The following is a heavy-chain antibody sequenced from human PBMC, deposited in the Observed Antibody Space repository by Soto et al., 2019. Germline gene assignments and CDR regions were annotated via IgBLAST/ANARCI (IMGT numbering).Heavy chain of an antibody. V-gene: IGHV4-39*01. Sequence: QLQLQESGPGLVKPSETLSLTCTVSGGSISSSSYYWAWVRQPPGKGPEWIGSINYSGTTYYNSSLKSRVTISVDTSKNQFPLNLSSVTAADTSVFYCASLIHCFSTSCHFDYWGQGSLVTVSS. CDR1: GGSISSSSYY. D-gene: IGHD2-2*01. J-gene: IGHJ4*02. CDR3: ASLIHCFSTSCHFDY. CDR2: INYSGTT.